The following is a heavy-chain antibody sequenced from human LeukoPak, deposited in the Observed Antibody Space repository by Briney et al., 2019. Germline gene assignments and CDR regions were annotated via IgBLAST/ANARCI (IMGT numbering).Heavy chain of an antibody. CDR2: ISHSGST. J-gene: IGHJ4*02. V-gene: IGHV4-59*08. Sequence: SDTLSLTWTVAGGSISSDYWYWIRQHPGKGLEWIGYISHSGSTDYKSSLKSRVTISGDTSKNQFSLRLSSVTAADTAVYYCARSSSGSYYNDWGQGTLVTVSS. CDR3: ARSSSGSYYND. D-gene: IGHD1-26*01. CDR1: GGSISSDY.